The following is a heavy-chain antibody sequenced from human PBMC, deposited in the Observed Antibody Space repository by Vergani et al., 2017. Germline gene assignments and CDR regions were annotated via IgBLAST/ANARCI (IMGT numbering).Heavy chain of an antibody. V-gene: IGHV4-59*01. CDR1: GGSISSYY. CDR2: IYYSGST. CDR3: ARVRQYDFWSGYQYYYYMDV. D-gene: IGHD3-3*01. J-gene: IGHJ6*03. Sequence: QVQLQESGPGLVKPSETLSLTCTVSGGSISSYYWSWIRQPPGKGLEWIGYIYYSGSTNSNPSLKSRVTISVDTSKNQFPLKLSSVTAAETAVYYCARVRQYDFWSGYQYYYYMDVWGKGTTVTVSS.